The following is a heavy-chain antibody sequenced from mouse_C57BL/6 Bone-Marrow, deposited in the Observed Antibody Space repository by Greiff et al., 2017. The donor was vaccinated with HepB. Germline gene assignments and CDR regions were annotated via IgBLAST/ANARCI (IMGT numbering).Heavy chain of an antibody. CDR2: RWSGGST. Sequence: QVQLKQSGPGLVQPSQSLSITCTVSGFSFTSYGVHWVRQSPGKGLEWLGVRWSGGSTDYNAAFISRLSISKDNSNSQVFFKMNSLQADDTAIYYCARKTAQATSWFAYWGQGTLVTVSA. CDR3: ARKTAQATSWFAY. J-gene: IGHJ3*01. D-gene: IGHD3-2*02. CDR1: GFSFTSYG. V-gene: IGHV2-2*01.